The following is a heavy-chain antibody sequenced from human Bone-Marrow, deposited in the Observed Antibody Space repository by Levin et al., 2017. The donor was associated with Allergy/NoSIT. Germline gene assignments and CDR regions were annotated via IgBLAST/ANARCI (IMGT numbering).Heavy chain of an antibody. CDR3: ASSLRRYSSSPRYYFDY. J-gene: IGHJ4*02. D-gene: IGHD6-6*01. CDR2: IYYSGST. Sequence: SQTLSLTCTVSGGFISSSSYYWGWIRQPPGKGLEWIGSIYYSGSTYYNPSLKSRVTISVDTSKNQFSLKLSSVTAADTAVYYCASSLRRYSSSPRYYFDYWGQGTLVTVSS. V-gene: IGHV4-39*01. CDR1: GGFISSSSYY.